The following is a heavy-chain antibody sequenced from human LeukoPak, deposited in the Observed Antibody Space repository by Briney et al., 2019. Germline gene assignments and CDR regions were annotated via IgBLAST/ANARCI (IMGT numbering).Heavy chain of an antibody. Sequence: GGSLRPSCAASGFTFSSYAMHWVRQAPGKGLEWVAVISYDGSNKYYADSVKGRFTISRDNSKNTLYLQMNSLRAEDTAVYYCARGWGTYYDILTVDYWGQGTLVTVSS. J-gene: IGHJ4*02. D-gene: IGHD3-9*01. V-gene: IGHV3-30-3*01. CDR3: ARGWGTYYDILTVDY. CDR1: GFTFSSYA. CDR2: ISYDGSNK.